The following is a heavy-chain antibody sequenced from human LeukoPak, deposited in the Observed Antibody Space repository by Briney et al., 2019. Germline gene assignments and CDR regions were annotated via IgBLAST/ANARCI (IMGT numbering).Heavy chain of an antibody. Sequence: ASVKVSCKASGYPFTDYHIHWVRQAPGQGLDWLGRINVDSGDTIYAPKFRGRVTMTRDTTITTAHMELTRLTSDDTAMYYCARLGSTLEERIDPWGQGTPVTVSS. CDR2: INVDSGDT. CDR1: GYPFTDYH. J-gene: IGHJ5*02. CDR3: ARLGSTLEERIDP. D-gene: IGHD1-1*01. V-gene: IGHV1-2*02.